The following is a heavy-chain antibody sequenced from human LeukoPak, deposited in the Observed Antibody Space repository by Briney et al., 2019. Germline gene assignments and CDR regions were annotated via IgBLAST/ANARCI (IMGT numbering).Heavy chain of an antibody. Sequence: GRSLRLSCAASGFTFDDYAMHWVRQAPGKGLEWVSGISWNSGSIGYADSVKGRFTISRDNAKNSLCLQMNSLRAEDTALYYCAKDSGSRYYFDYWGQGTLVTVSS. J-gene: IGHJ4*02. CDR3: AKDSGSRYYFDY. V-gene: IGHV3-9*01. D-gene: IGHD1-26*01. CDR2: ISWNSGSI. CDR1: GFTFDDYA.